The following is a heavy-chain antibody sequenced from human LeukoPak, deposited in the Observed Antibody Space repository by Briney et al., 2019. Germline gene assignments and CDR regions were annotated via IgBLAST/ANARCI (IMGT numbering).Heavy chain of an antibody. CDR3: ARGVDSARSWFDP. CDR2: IYYSGST. Sequence: SETLSLTCTVSGGSISSGGYYWSRIRQLPGKGLEWIGYIYYSGSTYYNPSLKRRVTTSVDTSKNQSSLKLSSVTAADTAVYYCARGVDSARSWFDPWGQGTLVTVSS. D-gene: IGHD5-18*01. V-gene: IGHV4-31*03. J-gene: IGHJ5*02. CDR1: GGSISSGGYY.